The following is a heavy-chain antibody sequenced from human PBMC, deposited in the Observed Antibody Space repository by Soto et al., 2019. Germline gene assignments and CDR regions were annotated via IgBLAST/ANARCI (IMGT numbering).Heavy chain of an antibody. CDR2: IIPIFGTA. CDR3: AKYPTDYYYYGMDV. Sequence: QVQLVQSGAEVKKPGSSVKVSCKASGGTFSSYAISWVRQAPGQGLEWMGGIIPIFGTADYAQKFQGRVTITAEKYTRTAYMEQSSPRSEDTDVYYCAKYPTDYYYYGMDVWGQGTTVTVSS. CDR1: GGTFSSYA. J-gene: IGHJ6*02. V-gene: IGHV1-69*14.